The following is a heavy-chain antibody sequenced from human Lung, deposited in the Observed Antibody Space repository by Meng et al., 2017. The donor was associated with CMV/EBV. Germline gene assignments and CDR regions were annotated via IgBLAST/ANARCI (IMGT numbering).Heavy chain of an antibody. CDR1: GFTFTTYF. J-gene: IGHJ4*03. CDR2: FNPNGDVT. Sequence: QVQLVQSGAELKKPGVVLKLSCETSGFTFTTYFMHWLRQAPGQGLQWMGLFNPNGDVTTYSPRFQGRITLTGDTSTSTLYMELSSLTSDDTAVYYCAREMPMTCYFDQWGQGTLVTVSS. D-gene: IGHD3-22*01. V-gene: IGHV1-46*01. CDR3: AREMPMTCYFDQ.